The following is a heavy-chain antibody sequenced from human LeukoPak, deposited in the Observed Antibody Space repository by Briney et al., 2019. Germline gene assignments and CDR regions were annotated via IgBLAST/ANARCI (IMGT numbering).Heavy chain of an antibody. J-gene: IGHJ2*01. CDR2: IIPIFGTA. V-gene: IGHV1-69*13. D-gene: IGHD1-1*01. Sequence: GASVKVSCKASGGTFSSYAISWVRQAPGQGLEWMGGIIPIFGTANYAQKFQGRVTITADESTSTAYMELSSLRSEDTAVYYCARGGRADPYWYFDLWGRGTLVTVSS. CDR1: GGTFSSYA. CDR3: ARGGRADPYWYFDL.